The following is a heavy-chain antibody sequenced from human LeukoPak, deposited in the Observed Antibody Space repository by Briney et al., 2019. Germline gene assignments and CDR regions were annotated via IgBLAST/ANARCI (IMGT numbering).Heavy chain of an antibody. Sequence: GGSLRLSCAASRFTFSNYVMSWVRQAPGKGLECVSAISGSGRSTYYADSVKGRFTISRDNSKNTLYLQMNSLRAEDTAVYFCARIEWDRLGRAFDVWGRGTMVTVSS. CDR3: ARIEWDRLGRAFDV. D-gene: IGHD1-26*01. J-gene: IGHJ3*01. CDR1: RFTFSNYV. V-gene: IGHV3-23*01. CDR2: ISGSGRST.